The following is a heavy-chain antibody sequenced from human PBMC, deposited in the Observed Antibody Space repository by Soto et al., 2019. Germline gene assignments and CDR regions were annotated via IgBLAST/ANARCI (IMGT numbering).Heavy chain of an antibody. D-gene: IGHD6-19*01. Sequence: ESSVEVSCRASWYTFTRYDVKWGGQATGQGVEWMGWRNPNSGNTGYAKKFQGRVTMTRNTSISTTYMELSSLRSEDTAVYYCAREAVYYSYMDVWGKGTTVTVS. CDR3: AREAVYYSYMDV. J-gene: IGHJ6*03. CDR1: WYTFTRYD. V-gene: IGHV1-8*01. CDR2: RNPNSGNT.